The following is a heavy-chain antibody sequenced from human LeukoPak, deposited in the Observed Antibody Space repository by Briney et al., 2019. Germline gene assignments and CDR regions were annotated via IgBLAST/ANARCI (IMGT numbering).Heavy chain of an antibody. D-gene: IGHD6-13*01. CDR1: GFTFSSYG. V-gene: IGHV3-30*18. J-gene: IGHJ6*03. Sequence: GGSLRLSCAASGFTFSSYGMHWVRQAPGKGLEWVAVISYDGSNKYYADSVKGRFTISRDNSKNTLYLQMNSLRAEDTAVYYCAKDIDEGGYSSSWYDANYYYYYMDVWGEGTTVTVSS. CDR3: AKDIDEGGYSSSWYDANYYYYYMDV. CDR2: ISYDGSNK.